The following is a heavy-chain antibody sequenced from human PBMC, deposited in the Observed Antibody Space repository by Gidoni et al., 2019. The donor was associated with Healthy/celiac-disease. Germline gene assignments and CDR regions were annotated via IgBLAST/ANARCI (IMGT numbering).Heavy chain of an antibody. V-gene: IGHV4-34*01. CDR2: INHSGST. Sequence: QVQLQPWGAGLLKPSETLSLTSAVYGGSFSGYYWSWIRQPPGKGLEWIGEINHSGSTNYNPSLKSRVTISVDTSKNQFSLKLSSVTAADTAVYYCARAGIAAAGVYWGQGTLVTVSS. D-gene: IGHD6-13*01. CDR1: GGSFSGYY. J-gene: IGHJ4*02. CDR3: ARAGIAAAGVY.